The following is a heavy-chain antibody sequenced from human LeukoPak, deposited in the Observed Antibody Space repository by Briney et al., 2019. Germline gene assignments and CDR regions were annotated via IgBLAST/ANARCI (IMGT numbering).Heavy chain of an antibody. CDR1: GFTFDDYG. CDR3: ARDSELQVMLLYRGIFDY. CDR2: INWNGGST. J-gene: IGHJ4*02. D-gene: IGHD2-2*02. V-gene: IGHV3-20*04. Sequence: PGGSLRLSCAASGFTFDDYGMSWVRQAPGKGLEWVSGINWNGGSTGYADSVKGRFTISRDNAKNSLYLQMNSLRAEDTALYYCARDSELQVMLLYRGIFDYWGQGTVVTVTS.